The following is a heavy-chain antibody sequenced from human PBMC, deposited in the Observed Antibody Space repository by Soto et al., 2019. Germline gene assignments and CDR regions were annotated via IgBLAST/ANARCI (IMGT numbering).Heavy chain of an antibody. CDR2: ISYDGSNK. D-gene: IGHD6-13*01. V-gene: IGHV3-30*18. J-gene: IGHJ6*02. CDR3: AKDWVDSSSWYFLMDV. CDR1: GFTFSSYG. Sequence: PGGSLRLSCAASGFTFSSYGMHWVRQAPGKGLEWVAVISYDGSNKYYADSVKGRFTISRDNSKNTLYLQMNSLRAEDTAVYYCAKDWVDSSSWYFLMDVWGQGTTVTVYS.